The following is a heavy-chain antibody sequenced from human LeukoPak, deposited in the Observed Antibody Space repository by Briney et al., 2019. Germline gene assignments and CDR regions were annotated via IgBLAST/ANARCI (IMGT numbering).Heavy chain of an antibody. CDR3: ARGPFLNYGDYAFDY. Sequence: PSETLSLTCAVYGGSFSGYNWSWIRQPPGKGLEWIGEINHSGSTNYNPSLKSRVTISVDTSKNRFSLKLSSVTAADTAVYYCARGPFLNYGDYAFDYWGQGTLVTVSS. J-gene: IGHJ4*02. D-gene: IGHD4-17*01. CDR1: GGSFSGYN. V-gene: IGHV4-34*01. CDR2: INHSGST.